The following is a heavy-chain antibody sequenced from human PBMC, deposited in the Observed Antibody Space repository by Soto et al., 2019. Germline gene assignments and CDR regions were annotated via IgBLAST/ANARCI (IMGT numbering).Heavy chain of an antibody. J-gene: IGHJ6*02. CDR2: ISAYNGNT. V-gene: IGHV1-18*01. CDR1: GYPFTSYG. Sequence: ASVKVSCKASGYPFTSYGISWVRQAPGQGREWMGWISAYNGNTNYAQKLQGRVTMTTDTYTSTAYMELRILRSDDTAVYYCARERMITFGGVIDYYYGMDVWGQGTTVTVSS. D-gene: IGHD3-16*01. CDR3: ARERMITFGGVIDYYYGMDV.